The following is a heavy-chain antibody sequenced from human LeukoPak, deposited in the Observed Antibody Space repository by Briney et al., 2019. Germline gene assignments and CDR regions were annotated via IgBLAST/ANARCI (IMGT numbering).Heavy chain of an antibody. Sequence: ASVKVSCKASGYTFTSYYMHWVRQAPGQGLEWMGIINPSGGSTSYAQKFQGRVTMTRDTSTSTVYMELSSLRSEDTAVYYCASDIAARRSGSYWGQGTLVTVSS. CDR2: INPSGGST. D-gene: IGHD6-6*01. CDR1: GYTFTSYY. CDR3: ASDIAARRSGSY. J-gene: IGHJ4*02. V-gene: IGHV1-46*01.